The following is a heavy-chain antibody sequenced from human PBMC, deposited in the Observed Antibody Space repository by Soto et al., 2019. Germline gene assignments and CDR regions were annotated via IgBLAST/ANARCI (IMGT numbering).Heavy chain of an antibody. V-gene: IGHV1-46*01. D-gene: IGHD6-13*01. CDR1: GYTFTSYY. CDR2: INPSGGST. CDR3: ARAGGLQQQSNRYYYYGMDV. J-gene: IGHJ6*02. Sequence: GASVKVSCKASGYTFTSYYMHWVRQAPGQGLEWMGIINPSGGSTSYAQKFQGRVTMTRDTSTSTVYMELSSLRSEDTAVYYCARAGGLQQQSNRYYYYGMDVWGQGTTVTVSS.